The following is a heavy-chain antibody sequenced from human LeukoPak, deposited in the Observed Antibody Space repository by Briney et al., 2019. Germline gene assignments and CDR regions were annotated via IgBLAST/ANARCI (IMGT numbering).Heavy chain of an antibody. D-gene: IGHD3-3*01. Sequence: GGSLRLSCAASGFSFSSYSMNWVRQAPGKGLEWVSYISSSSSTIYYADSVKGRFTISRDNAKNSLYLQMNSLRAEDTAVYYCAREYYDFWSGYYRGSYFDYWGQGTLVTVSS. CDR3: AREYYDFWSGYYRGSYFDY. J-gene: IGHJ4*02. V-gene: IGHV3-48*01. CDR2: ISSSSSTI. CDR1: GFSFSSYS.